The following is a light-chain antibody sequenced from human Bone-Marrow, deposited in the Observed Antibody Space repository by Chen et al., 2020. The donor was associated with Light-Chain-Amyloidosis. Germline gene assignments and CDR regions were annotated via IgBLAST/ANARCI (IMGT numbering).Light chain of an antibody. J-gene: IGLJ2*01. CDR1: DLPTKY. Sequence: SYELTQPPSVSVSPGQTARITCSGDDLPTKYAYWYQQKAGQAPVLVIHRDTERPSGISERFSSSSSGTTATLTISGVQAEDEADYHCQSADSSGTYEVIFGGGTKLTVL. CDR2: RDT. V-gene: IGLV3-25*03. CDR3: QSADSSGTYEVI.